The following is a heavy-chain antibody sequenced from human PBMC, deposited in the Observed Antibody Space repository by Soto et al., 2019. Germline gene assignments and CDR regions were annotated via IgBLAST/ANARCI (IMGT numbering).Heavy chain of an antibody. CDR2: TYYRSKWYN. Sequence: QVQLQQSGPGLVKPSQTLSLTCAISGDSVSSNSAAWNWIRQSPSRGLEWLGRTYYRSKWYNDYALPVKSRITTTPTTSKTQFSLQLNSVTPGDTAVYSWARDHSGTLHYGGQGPLVTVSS. V-gene: IGHV6-1*01. J-gene: IGHJ4*02. CDR3: ARDHSGTLHY. CDR1: GDSVSSNSAA. D-gene: IGHD1-7*01.